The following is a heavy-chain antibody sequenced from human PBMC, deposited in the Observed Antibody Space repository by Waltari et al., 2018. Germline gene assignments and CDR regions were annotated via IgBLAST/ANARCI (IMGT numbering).Heavy chain of an antibody. J-gene: IGHJ4*02. D-gene: IGHD3-22*01. CDR3: ARAGYYRFDY. CDR1: GFTFSNSW. Sequence: EVQLVESGGGLVQPGGSLRLSCEGSGFTFSNSWVHWVRQAPGKGLEGVSRINREGSTTNYAESVKGRFTISRDNAKNTLYLEMNSLRAEDTAVYYCARAGYYRFDYWGQGTLVTVSS. CDR2: INREGSTT. V-gene: IGHV3-74*01.